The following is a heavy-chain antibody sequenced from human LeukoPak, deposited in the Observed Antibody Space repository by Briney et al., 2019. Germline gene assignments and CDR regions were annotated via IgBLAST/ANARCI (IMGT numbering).Heavy chain of an antibody. D-gene: IGHD3-3*01. V-gene: IGHV3-7*01. CDR2: IKEDGSEK. CDR3: ARDNGYYDFWGGYGGNWFDP. CDR1: GFTFSSYW. J-gene: IGHJ5*02. Sequence: GGSLRLSCAASGFTFSSYWMSWVRQAPGKGLEWVANIKEDGSEKYYVDSVRGRFTISRDNAKNSLYLQMNSLRAEDTAVYYCARDNGYYDFWGGYGGNWFDPWGQGTLVTVSS.